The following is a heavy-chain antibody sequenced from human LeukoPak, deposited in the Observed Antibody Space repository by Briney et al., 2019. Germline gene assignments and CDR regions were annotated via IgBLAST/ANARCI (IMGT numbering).Heavy chain of an antibody. D-gene: IGHD3-3*01. V-gene: IGHV4-34*01. J-gene: IGHJ4*02. CDR1: GGSFSGYY. Sequence: SETLSLTCAVYGGSFSGYYWSWIRQPPGKGLEWIGEINHSGSTNYNPSLKSRVTISVDTSKNQFSLKLSSVTAADTAVYYGAITYYDFWSGYGLDYWGQGTLVTVSS. CDR3: AITYYDFWSGYGLDY. CDR2: INHSGST.